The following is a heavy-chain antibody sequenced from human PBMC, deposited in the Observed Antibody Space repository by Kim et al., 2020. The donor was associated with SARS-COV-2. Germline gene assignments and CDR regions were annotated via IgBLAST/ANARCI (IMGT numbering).Heavy chain of an antibody. CDR3: ARSSAWYYFDF. J-gene: IGHJ4*02. V-gene: IGHV4-38-2*02. D-gene: IGHD6-19*01. Sequence: SETLSLTCNVSGYSISSGYYWGWIRQPPGKGLEWIGNIYHGGSTSYNPSLRSRVTISIDTSKNQFSLKLSSVTAADTAVYYCARSSAWYYFDFWGQGTLV. CDR1: GYSISSGYY. CDR2: IYHGGST.